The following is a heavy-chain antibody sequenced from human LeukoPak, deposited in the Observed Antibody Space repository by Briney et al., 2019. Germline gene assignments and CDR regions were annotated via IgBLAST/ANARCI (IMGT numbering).Heavy chain of an antibody. Sequence: GASVKVSCKASGYTFTSYGISWVRQAPGQGLEWMGWISAYNGNTNYAQKLQGRVTMTTDTSTSTAYMELRSLRSDDTAVYYCARDWGYRSGGSCYFDAFDYWGQGTLVTVSS. CDR1: GYTFTSYG. V-gene: IGHV1-18*01. CDR3: ARDWGYRSGGSCYFDAFDY. CDR2: ISAYNGNT. D-gene: IGHD2-15*01. J-gene: IGHJ4*02.